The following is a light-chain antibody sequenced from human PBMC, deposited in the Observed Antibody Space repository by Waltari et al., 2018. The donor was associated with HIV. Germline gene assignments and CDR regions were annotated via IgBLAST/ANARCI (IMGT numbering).Light chain of an antibody. CDR2: AAS. Sequence: DIQMTQPLSSLSASVGDRVTINCRASPSISTYLAWYQQKPGKAPKLLIYAASNLKSGVPSRFSGTGSGTDVTLTISSLQPEDFATYYCQQTYSTPQTFGQGTKLEVK. CDR3: QQTYSTPQT. J-gene: IGKJ2*01. V-gene: IGKV1-39*01. CDR1: PSISTY.